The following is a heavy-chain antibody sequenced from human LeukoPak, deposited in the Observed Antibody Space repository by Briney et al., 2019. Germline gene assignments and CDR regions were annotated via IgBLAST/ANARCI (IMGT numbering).Heavy chain of an antibody. CDR2: IDPSGGST. D-gene: IGHD6-19*01. V-gene: IGHV1-46*01. CDR1: GYTFTSYY. Sequence: ASVTASCTASGYTFTSYYMHWVRQAPGQGLEWMGIIDPSGGSTSYAQKFQGRVTMTRDTSTSTVYMELSSLRSEDTAVYYCARGRNSSGWYGYYYYYGMDGWGQGTTVTVSS. J-gene: IGHJ6*02. CDR3: ARGRNSSGWYGYYYYYGMDG.